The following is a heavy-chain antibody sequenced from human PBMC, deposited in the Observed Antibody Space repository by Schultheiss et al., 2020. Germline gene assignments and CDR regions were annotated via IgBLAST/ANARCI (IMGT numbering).Heavy chain of an antibody. J-gene: IGHJ6*03. V-gene: IGHV2-5*02. CDR3: ARLRDSSSSLGNYYYYYYMDV. D-gene: IGHD6-13*01. Sequence: SGPTLVKPTQTLTLTCTFSGFSLSTSGVGVGWIRQPPGKALEWLVLIYWDDDKRYSPSLKSRLTISKDTSKSQVVLTMTNMDPVDTATYYCARLRDSSSSLGNYYYYYYMDVWGKGTTVTVSS. CDR1: GFSLSTSGVG. CDR2: IYWDDDK.